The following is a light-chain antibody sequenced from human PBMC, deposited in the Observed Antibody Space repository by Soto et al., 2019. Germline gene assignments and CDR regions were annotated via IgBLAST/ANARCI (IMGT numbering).Light chain of an antibody. Sequence: QSVLTQPASVSGSPGQSITISCTGTSSDVGGYNYVSWYQQHPGKAPKLMIYDVSNRPSGVSNRFSGSKSGNTASLTISGLQAEVEADYYCSSYTSSSTPVVFGGGTQLTVL. J-gene: IGLJ2*01. CDR1: SSDVGGYNY. V-gene: IGLV2-14*01. CDR3: SSYTSSSTPVV. CDR2: DVS.